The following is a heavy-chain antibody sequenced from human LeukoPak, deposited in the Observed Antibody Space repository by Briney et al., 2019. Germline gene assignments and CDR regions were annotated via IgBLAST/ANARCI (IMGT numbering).Heavy chain of an antibody. CDR2: ISGSGGST. J-gene: IGHJ4*02. CDR3: AKDRSGPTIDY. V-gene: IGHV3-23*01. D-gene: IGHD3-16*02. CDR1: GFTFSSDA. Sequence: GGSLRLSCAASGFTFSSDAMSWVRQAPGKGLEWVSAISGSGGSTYYADSVKGRFPISRDNSKNTLYLQMNSLRAKDTAVYYCAKDRSGPTIDYWGQGTLVTVSS.